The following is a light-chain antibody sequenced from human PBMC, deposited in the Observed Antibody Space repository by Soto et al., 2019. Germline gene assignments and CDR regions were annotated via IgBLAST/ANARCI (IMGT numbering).Light chain of an antibody. CDR3: MQALHGT. CDR2: LGS. V-gene: IGKV2-28*01. J-gene: IGKJ2*02. CDR1: QSLLHSNGYNY. Sequence: DIVMTQSPLSLPVTPGEPASISCRSSQSLLHSNGYNYLDWYLQKPGQSPQLLIYLGSNRSSGVPDRFSGSGSGTDFTLKISRVEAEDVGFYYCMQALHGTFGQGTKLEIK.